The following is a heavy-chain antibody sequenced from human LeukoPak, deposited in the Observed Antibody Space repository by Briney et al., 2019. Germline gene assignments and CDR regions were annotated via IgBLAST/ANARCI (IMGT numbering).Heavy chain of an antibody. CDR3: VRGRHYFDY. D-gene: IGHD5-24*01. Sequence: GGSLRLSFAASGFTFGSYAMTWGRQAPGKGLDWVSAIVGSGYSTYYAASVKGRFTISRDNSKNTVYLQMDSLRAEDTAAYFCVRGRHYFDYWGQGALATVSS. V-gene: IGHV3-23*01. CDR1: GFTFGSYA. J-gene: IGHJ4*02. CDR2: IVGSGYST.